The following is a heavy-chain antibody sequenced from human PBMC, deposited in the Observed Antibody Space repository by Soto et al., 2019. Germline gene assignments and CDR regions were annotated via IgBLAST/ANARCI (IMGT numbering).Heavy chain of an antibody. CDR1: GYTFTSYD. CDR2: MNPNSGNT. J-gene: IGHJ4*02. V-gene: IGHV1-8*01. Sequence: ASVTVSCKGSGYTFTSYDINWVRQATGQGLEWMGWMNPNSGNTGYAQKFQGRVTMTRNTSISTAYMELSSLRSEDTAVYYCARVYSSSWYYFDYWGQGTLVTVSS. D-gene: IGHD6-13*01. CDR3: ARVYSSSWYYFDY.